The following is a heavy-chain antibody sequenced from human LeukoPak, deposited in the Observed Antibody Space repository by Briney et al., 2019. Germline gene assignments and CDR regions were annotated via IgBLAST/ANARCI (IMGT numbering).Heavy chain of an antibody. Sequence: GGSLRLSCAVSGFNFRDHWMDWVRQAPGKGLQWVGHIKNDGSETYYLDSLKGRFSISRDNTNNALYLQMNSLRVEDTAVYYCVKNDGWFHLAQWGQGTLVTVSS. CDR3: VKNDGWFHLAQ. V-gene: IGHV3-7*03. CDR2: IKNDGSET. J-gene: IGHJ4*02. D-gene: IGHD6-19*01. CDR1: GFNFRDHW.